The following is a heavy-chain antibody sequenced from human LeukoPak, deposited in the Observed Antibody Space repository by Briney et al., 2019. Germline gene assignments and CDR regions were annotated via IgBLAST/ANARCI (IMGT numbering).Heavy chain of an antibody. V-gene: IGHV3-74*01. CDR3: ARDRYYGMDV. J-gene: IGHJ6*02. Sequence: GGSLRLSCAASGFTFSGYWMHWVRQVPGKGLVWVSRINSDGSSTAYADSVKGRFTISRDNAKNTLYLQMSSLRVEDTAVYYCARDRYYGMDVWGRGTTVTVSS. CDR2: INSDGSST. CDR1: GFTFSGYW.